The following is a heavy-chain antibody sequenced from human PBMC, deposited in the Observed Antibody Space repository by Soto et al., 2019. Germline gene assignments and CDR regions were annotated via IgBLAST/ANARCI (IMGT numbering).Heavy chain of an antibody. V-gene: IGHV3-53*01. CDR1: GFSVGSNY. Sequence: PGGSLRLSCAASGFSVGSNYMSWVRQAPGKGLEYVSVIYTDGDTYYADSVNGRFTISRDNSQNTLHLQMDSLRAEDTAVYYCATAQCWSGVSSSHDYWGQGTLVTVSS. J-gene: IGHJ4*02. CDR2: IYTDGDT. CDR3: ATAQCWSGVSSSHDY. D-gene: IGHD2-15*01.